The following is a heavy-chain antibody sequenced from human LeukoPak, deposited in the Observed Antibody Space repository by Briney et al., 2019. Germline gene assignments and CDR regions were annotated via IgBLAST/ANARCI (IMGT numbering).Heavy chain of an antibody. V-gene: IGHV1-18*03. J-gene: IGHJ5*02. Sequence: GASVKVSCKASGYTFTSYGISWVRQAPGQGLEWMGWISAYNGNTNYAQKLQGRVTMTTDTSTSTAYMELRSLRSDDMAVYYCARDGTIVVVPAANATPKRWFDPWGQGTLVTVSS. CDR1: GYTFTSYG. D-gene: IGHD2-2*01. CDR2: ISAYNGNT. CDR3: ARDGTIVVVPAANATPKRWFDP.